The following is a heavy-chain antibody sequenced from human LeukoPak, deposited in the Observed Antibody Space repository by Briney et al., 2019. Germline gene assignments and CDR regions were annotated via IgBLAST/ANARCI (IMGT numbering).Heavy chain of an antibody. CDR3: ARGGAGGLPAFSF. J-gene: IGHJ4*02. V-gene: IGHV4-34*01. CDR2: INHAGAT. D-gene: IGHD2-2*01. Sequence: PSETLSLTCSVSGGSFSGYYWTWIRQPPGKGLEWIGEINHAGATNYHPSLRSRGTISVDGSNMQFSLNLRSVTAADTAVYYCARGGAGGLPAFSFWGQGTLVTVSS. CDR1: GGSFSGYY.